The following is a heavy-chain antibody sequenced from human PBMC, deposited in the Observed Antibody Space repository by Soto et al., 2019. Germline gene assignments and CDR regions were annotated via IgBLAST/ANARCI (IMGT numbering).Heavy chain of an antibody. V-gene: IGHV4-34*01. Sequence: SETLSLTCAVYGGSFSGYYWSWIRQPPGKGLEWIGEINHSGSTNYNPSLKSRVTISVXXXXXXFXLXLXXXTAAXAAVYYCARRPRSYFGSMFDPWARGILVTVS. J-gene: IGHJ5*02. CDR3: ARRPRSYFGSMFDP. D-gene: IGHD1-26*01. CDR1: GGSFSGYY. CDR2: INHSGST.